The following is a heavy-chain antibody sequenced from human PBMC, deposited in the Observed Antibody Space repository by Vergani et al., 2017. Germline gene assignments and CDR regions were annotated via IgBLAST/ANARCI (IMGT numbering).Heavy chain of an antibody. CDR1: GGTFSSYA. Sequence: QVQLVQSGAEVKKPGSSVKVSCKASGGTFSSYAISWVRQAPGQGLEWMGGIIPIFGTANYAQKFQGRVTITADESTSTAYMELSSLRSEDTAVYYCARDQPVMVRGVIIALDYWGQGTLVTVSS. CDR2: IIPIFGTA. D-gene: IGHD3-10*01. V-gene: IGHV1-69*01. CDR3: ARDQPVMVRGVIIALDY. J-gene: IGHJ4*02.